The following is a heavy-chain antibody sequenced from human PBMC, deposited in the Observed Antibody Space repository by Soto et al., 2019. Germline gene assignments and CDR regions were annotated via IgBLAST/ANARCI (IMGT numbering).Heavy chain of an antibody. D-gene: IGHD3-10*01. V-gene: IGHV4-4*07. Sequence: SETLSLTCSVSGGSINSSWWNWIRQPAGKGLEWVGRVYSCGTTDYNPSLNSRATMSVETSKNQFPLKLSSVTAPDPAVYYCARDIGSYAYGEGYWGQGIQVAVSS. CDR2: VYSCGTT. J-gene: IGHJ4*02. CDR3: ARDIGSYAYGEGY. CDR1: GGSINSSW.